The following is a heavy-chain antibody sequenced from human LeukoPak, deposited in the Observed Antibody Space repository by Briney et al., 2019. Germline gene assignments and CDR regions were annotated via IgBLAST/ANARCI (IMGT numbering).Heavy chain of an antibody. V-gene: IGHV5-51*01. J-gene: IGHJ3*02. CDR2: TYPGDSDT. CDR3: ARYSSYEEVEAFDI. Sequence: GESLKISCKGSGYTFANYWIGWVRQMPGKGLEWMGITYPGDSDTRYSPSFQGQVTISADKSISTAYLQWSSLKASDTAMYYCARYSSYEEVEAFDIWGQGTMVTVSS. D-gene: IGHD6-19*01. CDR1: GYTFANYW.